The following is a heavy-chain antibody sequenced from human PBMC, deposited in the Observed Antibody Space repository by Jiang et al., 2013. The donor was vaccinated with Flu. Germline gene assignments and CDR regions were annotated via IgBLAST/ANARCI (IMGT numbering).Heavy chain of an antibody. CDR3: VRRRGAAHFDY. CDR1: GGSISSSTFS. V-gene: IGHV4-39*01. CDR2: LYYSGST. J-gene: IGHJ4*02. D-gene: IGHD1-26*01. Sequence: GSGLVKPSETLSLTCSVTGGSISSSTFSWGWIRQLPGKGLEWIGNLYYSGSTSYNPSLKSRVTMSVDSSNYGFSLKVTSVTAADTGVYYCVRRRGAAHFDYWGQGILVTVSS.